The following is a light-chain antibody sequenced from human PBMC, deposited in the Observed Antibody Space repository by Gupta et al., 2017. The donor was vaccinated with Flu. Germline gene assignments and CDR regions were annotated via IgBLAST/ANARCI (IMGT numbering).Light chain of an antibody. V-gene: IGKV1-39*01. CDR1: QSISNY. CDR2: GAS. J-gene: IGKJ2*01. CDR3: LHTYLPQYS. Sequence: PSSLSASVGDTVSITCRASQSISNYLNWYQQKPGRIPKLLIYGASNLDGGVPSRFSGSGSGTDFTLTISSLQPEDFATYYCLHTYLPQYSFGQGTKLDIK.